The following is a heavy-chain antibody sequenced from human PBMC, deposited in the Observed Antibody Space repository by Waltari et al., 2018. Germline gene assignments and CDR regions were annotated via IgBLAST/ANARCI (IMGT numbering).Heavy chain of an antibody. Sequence: QVQLVQSGAEVKKPGSSVKVSCKASGGTFSSYAISWVRQAPGQGLEWMGRSIPIFGTANYEQKFQGRVTITADKSTRTDYMELSSLRSEDTAVYYCARGDSSGYWFDPWGQGTLVTVSS. D-gene: IGHD3-22*01. CDR1: GGTFSSYA. CDR3: ARGDSSGYWFDP. J-gene: IGHJ5*02. V-gene: IGHV1-69*08. CDR2: SIPIFGTA.